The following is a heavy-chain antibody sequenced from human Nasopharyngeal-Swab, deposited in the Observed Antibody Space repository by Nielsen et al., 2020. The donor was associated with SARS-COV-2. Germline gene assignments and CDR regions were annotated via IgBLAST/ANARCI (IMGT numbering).Heavy chain of an antibody. J-gene: IGHJ4*02. Sequence: VRQAPGKGLEWIGEIYHSGSTNYNPSLKSRVTISVDKSKSQFSLKLSSVTAADTAVYYCARCSGWDRRNDYWGQGTLVTVSS. CDR2: IYHSGST. CDR3: ARCSGWDRRNDY. D-gene: IGHD6-19*01. V-gene: IGHV4-4*02.